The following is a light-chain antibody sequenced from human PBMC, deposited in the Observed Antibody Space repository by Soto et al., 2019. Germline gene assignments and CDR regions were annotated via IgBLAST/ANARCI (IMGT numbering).Light chain of an antibody. Sequence: EIVLTQSPGTLSLSPGERATLSWRASQSVSSSYLAWYQQKPGQAPRLIIYGASSRANGIPDRFSGSGSGTDFTLTISRLEPEDFALYYCQQYGSSHLWTFGQGTKVDIK. CDR3: QQYGSSHLWT. V-gene: IGKV3-20*01. J-gene: IGKJ1*01. CDR2: GAS. CDR1: QSVSSSY.